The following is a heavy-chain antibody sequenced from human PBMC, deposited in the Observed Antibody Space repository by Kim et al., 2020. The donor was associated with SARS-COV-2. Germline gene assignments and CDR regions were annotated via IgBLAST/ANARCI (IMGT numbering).Heavy chain of an antibody. CDR2: ISSSSSYI. D-gene: IGHD5-18*01. Sequence: GGSLRLSCAASGFTFSSYSMNWVRQAPGKGLEWVSSISSSSSYIYYADSVKGRFTISRDNAKNSLYLQMNSLRAEDTAVYYCARDYRYGFTRYYYGMDVWGQGTTVTVSS. CDR1: GFTFSSYS. J-gene: IGHJ6*02. V-gene: IGHV3-21*04. CDR3: ARDYRYGFTRYYYGMDV.